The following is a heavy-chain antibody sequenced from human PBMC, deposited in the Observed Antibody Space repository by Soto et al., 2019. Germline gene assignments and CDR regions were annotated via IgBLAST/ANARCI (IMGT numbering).Heavy chain of an antibody. CDR1: GFTFSSYE. CDR2: ISSSGSTI. V-gene: IGHV3-48*03. D-gene: IGHD2-2*01. Sequence: PGGSLRLSCAASGFTFSSYEMNWVRQAPGKGLEWVSYISSSGSTIYYADSVKGRFTISRDNAKNSLYLQMNSLRAEDTAVYYCARGGSYCSSTSCPFYYYYGMDVWGQGTTVTVSS. J-gene: IGHJ6*02. CDR3: ARGGSYCSSTSCPFYYYYGMDV.